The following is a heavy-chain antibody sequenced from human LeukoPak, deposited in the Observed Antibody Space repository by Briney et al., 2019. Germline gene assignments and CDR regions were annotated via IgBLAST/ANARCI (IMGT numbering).Heavy chain of an antibody. CDR2: IYPADSDT. J-gene: IGHJ4*02. V-gene: IGHV5-51*01. Sequence: GESLKISCKGSGYTFTNHWIAWVGQMPGKGLEWMGIIYPADSDTRYSPSFQGQVTISADKSVRTAYLQWSSLKASDTAMYYCAFGASNWDQFDYWGQGTLVTVSS. D-gene: IGHD7-27*01. CDR3: AFGASNWDQFDY. CDR1: GYTFTNHW.